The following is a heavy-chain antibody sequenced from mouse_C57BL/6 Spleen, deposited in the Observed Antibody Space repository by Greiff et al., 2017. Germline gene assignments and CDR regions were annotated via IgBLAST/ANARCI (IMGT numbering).Heavy chain of an antibody. CDR2: ISYDGSN. Sequence: EVKLMESGPGLVKPSQSLSLTCSVTGYSITSGYYWNWIRQFPGNKLEWMGYISYDGSNNYNPSLKNRISITRDTSKNQFFLKLNSVTTEDTATYYCARERRLEFYYAMDYWGQGTSVTVSS. V-gene: IGHV3-6*01. CDR1: GYSITSGYY. CDR3: ARERRLEFYYAMDY. J-gene: IGHJ4*01.